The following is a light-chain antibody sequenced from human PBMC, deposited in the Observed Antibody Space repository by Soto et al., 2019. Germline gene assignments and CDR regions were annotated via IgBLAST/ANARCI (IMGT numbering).Light chain of an antibody. CDR1: QSVSSN. CDR2: GAS. Sequence: EIVMTQSPATLSVTLGERATLSCRASQSVSSNLAWYQLKPGQAPRLLIYGASTRATGIPARFSGSGSGIDFTLTISRLEPEDFAVYYCQQYGDSLTWTFGQGTKVDNK. CDR3: QQYGDSLTWT. V-gene: IGKV3-15*01. J-gene: IGKJ1*01.